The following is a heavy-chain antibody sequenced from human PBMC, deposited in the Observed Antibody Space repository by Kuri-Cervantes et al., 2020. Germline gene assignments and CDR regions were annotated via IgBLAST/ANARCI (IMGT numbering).Heavy chain of an antibody. CDR1: GFTFSSYA. V-gene: IGHV3-30-3*02. Sequence: GESLKISCAAPGFTFSSYAMHWVRQAPGKGLEWVAVISYDGSNKYYADSVKGRFTISRDNSKNTLYLQMNSLRAEDTAVYYCAKGDEFWSGYSNSYPYYMDIWGKGTTVTVSS. CDR3: AKGDEFWSGYSNSYPYYMDI. CDR2: ISYDGSNK. D-gene: IGHD3-3*01. J-gene: IGHJ6*03.